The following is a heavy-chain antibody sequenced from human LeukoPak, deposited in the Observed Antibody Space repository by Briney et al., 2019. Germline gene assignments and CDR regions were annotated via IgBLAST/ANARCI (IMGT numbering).Heavy chain of an antibody. CDR3: AKDPYYDFWSGPGY. V-gene: IGHV3-23*01. CDR1: GFTFSSYA. J-gene: IGHJ4*02. D-gene: IGHD3-3*01. Sequence: GGSLRLSCAASGFTFSSYAMSWVRQAPGKGLEGVSAISGSGGSTYYADSVKGRFTISRDNSKNTLYLQMNSLRAEDTAVYYCAKDPYYDFWSGPGYWGQGTLVTVSS. CDR2: ISGSGGST.